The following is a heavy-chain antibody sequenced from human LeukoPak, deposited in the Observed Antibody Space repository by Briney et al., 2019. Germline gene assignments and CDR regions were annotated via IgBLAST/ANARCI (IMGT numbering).Heavy chain of an antibody. CDR3: VRVEIGTYHGMDV. V-gene: IGHV3-74*01. CDR2: IKTDGTIT. J-gene: IGHJ6*02. Sequence: GGSLRLSCAASGFTLSNYWIHWVRQAPGEGLVWVSRIKTDGTITNYADSVKGRFTISRDNAKNTLYLQMNSLRVEDTAVYYCVRVEIGTYHGMDVWGQGTTVTVSS. CDR1: GFTLSNYW. D-gene: IGHD2-2*01.